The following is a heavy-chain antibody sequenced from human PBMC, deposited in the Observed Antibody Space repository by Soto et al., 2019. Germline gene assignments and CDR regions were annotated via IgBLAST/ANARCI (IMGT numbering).Heavy chain of an antibody. CDR3: ASLPLTIFGVVKYDY. J-gene: IGHJ4*02. CDR2: ISSSSSTI. D-gene: IGHD3-3*01. Sequence: EVQLVESGGGLVQPGGSLRLSCAASGFTFSSYSMNWVRQAPGKGLEWVSYISSSSSTIYYADSVKGRFTISRDNAKNSLYLQMNSLRAEDTAVYYCASLPLTIFGVVKYDYWGQGTLVTVSS. CDR1: GFTFSSYS. V-gene: IGHV3-48*01.